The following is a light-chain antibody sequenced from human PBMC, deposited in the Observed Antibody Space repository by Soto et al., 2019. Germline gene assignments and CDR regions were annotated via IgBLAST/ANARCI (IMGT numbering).Light chain of an antibody. V-gene: IGKV3-20*01. Sequence: IVLTQSPGTLSLSPGERATLSCRASQSVSSSYLAWYQQKPGQAPRVLIYAASSRATGIPDRFSGSGSGTEFTLTISRLEPEDFAVYFCQQYGNSPPNTFGQGTK. J-gene: IGKJ2*01. CDR3: QQYGNSPPNT. CDR1: QSVSSSY. CDR2: AAS.